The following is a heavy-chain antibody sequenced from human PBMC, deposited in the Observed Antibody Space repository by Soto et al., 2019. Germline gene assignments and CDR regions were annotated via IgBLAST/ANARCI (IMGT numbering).Heavy chain of an antibody. Sequence: PSETLSLTCTVSGGSISSSSYYWGWIRQPPGKGLEWIGSIYYSGSTYYNPSLKSRVTISVDTSKNQFSLKLSSVTAADTAVYYCARFYSGSYKVYGMDVWGQGTTVTVSS. CDR1: GGSISSSSYY. J-gene: IGHJ6*02. D-gene: IGHD3-10*01. CDR3: ARFYSGSYKVYGMDV. V-gene: IGHV4-39*01. CDR2: IYYSGST.